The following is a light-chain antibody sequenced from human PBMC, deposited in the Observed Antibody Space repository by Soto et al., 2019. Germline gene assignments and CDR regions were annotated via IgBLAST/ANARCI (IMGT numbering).Light chain of an antibody. Sequence: EIVMTQSPVTLSVSPGERATLSCRASQSVSSNLAWYQQKPGQAPRLLIYGASTRATGVPARFSGSGSGTEFTLTISSLQYEDFVVYYCQQYDNWPFTFGPGTKVDIK. CDR2: GAS. CDR1: QSVSSN. CDR3: QQYDNWPFT. V-gene: IGKV3-15*01. J-gene: IGKJ3*01.